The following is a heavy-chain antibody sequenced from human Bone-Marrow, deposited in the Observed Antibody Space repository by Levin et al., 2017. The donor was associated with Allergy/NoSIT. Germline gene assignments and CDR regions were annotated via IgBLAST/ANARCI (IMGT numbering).Heavy chain of an antibody. D-gene: IGHD4-23*01. V-gene: IGHV3-23*01. J-gene: IGHJ4*02. Sequence: GGSLRLSCAASGFTFNNYAMSWVRQAPGKGLEWVSAITYSGRTYYADSVKGRFTVSRDNSKNTLYLQMNSLRADDTAVYYCAKEMTTVVPVFDYWGQGTLVTVSS. CDR3: AKEMTTVVPVFDY. CDR1: GFTFNNYA. CDR2: ITYSGRT.